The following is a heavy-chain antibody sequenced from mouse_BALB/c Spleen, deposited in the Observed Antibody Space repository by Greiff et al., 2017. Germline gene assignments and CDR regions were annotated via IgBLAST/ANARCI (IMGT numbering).Heavy chain of an antibody. CDR3: ARVTTVEGYYYAMDY. Sequence: VMLVESGPGLVAPSQSLSITCTVSGFSLTSYGVHWVRQPPGKGLEWLGVIWAGGSTNYNSALMSRLSISKDNSKSQVFLKMNSLQTDDTAMYYCARVTTVEGYYYAMDYWGQGTSVTVSS. CDR1: GFSLTSYG. V-gene: IGHV2-9*02. J-gene: IGHJ4*01. CDR2: IWAGGST. D-gene: IGHD1-1*01.